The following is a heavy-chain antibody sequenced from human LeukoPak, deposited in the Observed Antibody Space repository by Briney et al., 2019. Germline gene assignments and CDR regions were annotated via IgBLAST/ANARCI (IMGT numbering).Heavy chain of an antibody. D-gene: IGHD3-10*01. CDR2: MNPKSGAT. V-gene: IGHV1-2*02. J-gene: IGHJ4*02. Sequence: GASVKVSCKTSGYRFTGYYLHWVRQAPGQGLEWMGWMNPKSGATDYARKFQGRVTMTRDTSISTAYMELTRLRSDDTAVYYCARGDFPLGSGLQGNYWGQGTLVTVSS. CDR1: GYRFTGYY. CDR3: ARGDFPLGSGLQGNY.